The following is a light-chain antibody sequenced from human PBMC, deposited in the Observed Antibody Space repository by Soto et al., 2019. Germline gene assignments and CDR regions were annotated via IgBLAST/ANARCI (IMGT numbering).Light chain of an antibody. CDR1: QSVSSSY. CDR3: QQYGSSPRT. V-gene: IGKV3-20*01. CDR2: GAS. Sequence: EIVLTQSPGTLSLSPGERATFSCRASQSVSSSYLAWYQQKPGQAPRLLIYGASSRATGIPDRFSGSGSGTDFTLTISRPEPEDFAVYYCQQYGSSPRTFGQGTKVEIK. J-gene: IGKJ1*01.